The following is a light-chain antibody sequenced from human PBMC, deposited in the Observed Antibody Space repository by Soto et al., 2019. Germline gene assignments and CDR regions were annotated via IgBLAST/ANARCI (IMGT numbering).Light chain of an antibody. CDR1: QSVSSN. Sequence: EIVMTQSPATLSVSPGERDTLSCRASQSVSSNVAWYQQKPGQAPRLLIYGASTRATGIPARFSGSGSGTEFTLTISSLQSEDFAVYYCQQYNNWPPWTFGQGTKVEIK. V-gene: IGKV3-15*01. CDR2: GAS. J-gene: IGKJ1*01. CDR3: QQYNNWPPWT.